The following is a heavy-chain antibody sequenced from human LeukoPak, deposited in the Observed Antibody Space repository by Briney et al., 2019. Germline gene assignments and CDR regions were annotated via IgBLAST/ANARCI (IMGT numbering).Heavy chain of an antibody. CDR2: INPNSGCT. D-gene: IGHD5-18*01. V-gene: IGHV1-2*02. CDR1: GYTFTGYY. J-gene: IGHJ3*02. Sequence: ASVKVSCKASGYTFTGYYMHWVRQAPGQGLEWMGWINPNSGCTNYAQKFQGRVTMTRDTSISTAYMELSRLRSDDTAVYYCARLKDTAMVTSLLGAFDIWGQGTMVTVSS. CDR3: ARLKDTAMVTSLLGAFDI.